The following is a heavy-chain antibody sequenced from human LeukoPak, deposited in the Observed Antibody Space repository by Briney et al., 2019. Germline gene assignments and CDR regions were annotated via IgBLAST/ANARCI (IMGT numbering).Heavy chain of an antibody. D-gene: IGHD3-10*02. CDR1: GYTFSPYW. CDR3: TRENYVPDS. J-gene: IGHJ4*02. V-gene: IGHV3-7*03. Sequence: GGSLRLSCVASGYTFSPYWMSWVRQTPGKGLEWVASISNGGSATYYVDSVRGRFTISRDDAKNSLFLQMNGLRADDTAVYYCTRENYVPDSWGQGTLVTVSS. CDR2: ISNGGSAT.